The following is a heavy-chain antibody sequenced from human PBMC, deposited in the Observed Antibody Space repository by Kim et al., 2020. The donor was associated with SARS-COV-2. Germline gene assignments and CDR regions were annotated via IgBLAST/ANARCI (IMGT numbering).Heavy chain of an antibody. V-gene: IGHV4-34*01. CDR1: GGSFSGYY. D-gene: IGHD2-2*01. CDR2: INHSGST. Sequence: SETLSLTCAVYGGSFSGYYWSWIRQPPGKGLEWIGEINHSGSTNYNPSLKSRVTISVDTSKNQFSLKLSSVTAADTAVYYCARGQKYGSRMPVGFSFDY. J-gene: IGHJ4*01. CDR3: ARGQKYGSRMPVGFSFDY.